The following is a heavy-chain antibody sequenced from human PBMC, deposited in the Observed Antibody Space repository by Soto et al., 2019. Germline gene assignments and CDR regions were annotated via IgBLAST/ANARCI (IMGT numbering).Heavy chain of an antibody. Sequence: PSETLSLTCAVYGGSFSGYYWSWIRQPPGKGLEWIGEINHSGSTNYNPSLRSRVTISVDTSKNQFSLKLSSVTAADTAVYYCARGLPYSSSWTHWGQGTLVTVSS. CDR2: INHSGST. V-gene: IGHV4-34*01. CDR1: GGSFSGYY. CDR3: ARGLPYSSSWTH. J-gene: IGHJ4*02. D-gene: IGHD6-13*01.